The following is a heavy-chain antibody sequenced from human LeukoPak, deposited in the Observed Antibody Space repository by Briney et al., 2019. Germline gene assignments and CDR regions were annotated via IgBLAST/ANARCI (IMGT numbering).Heavy chain of an antibody. CDR3: AKDRDRCFQH. J-gene: IGHJ1*01. V-gene: IGHV3-23*01. CDR1: EFTFSSYA. CDR2: ISGSGGST. Sequence: GGSLRLSCAASEFTFSSYAMSWVRQASGKGLEWVSAISGSGGSTYYADSVKGRFTISRDNSKNTLYLQMNSLRAEDTAVYYCAKDRDRCFQHWGQGTLVTVSS. D-gene: IGHD2-15*01.